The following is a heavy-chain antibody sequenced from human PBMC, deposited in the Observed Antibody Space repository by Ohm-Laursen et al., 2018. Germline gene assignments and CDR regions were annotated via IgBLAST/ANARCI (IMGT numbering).Heavy chain of an antibody. J-gene: IGHJ4*02. V-gene: IGHV3-33*01. D-gene: IGHD6-19*01. CDR1: GFTFSSYG. Sequence: SLRLSCAASGFTFSSYGMHWVRQAPGKGLEWGAVIWYDGSNKYYADSVKGRFTISRDNSKNTLYLQMNSLRAEDTAVYYCARASSSIAVAGLDYWGQGTLVTVSS. CDR2: IWYDGSNK. CDR3: ARASSSIAVAGLDY.